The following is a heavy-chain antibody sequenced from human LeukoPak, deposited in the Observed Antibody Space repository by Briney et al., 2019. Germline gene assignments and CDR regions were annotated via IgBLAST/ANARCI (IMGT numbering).Heavy chain of an antibody. CDR3: AKRGSLYDILTEGYYYMDV. Sequence: GGSLRLSCAASGFTFINAWMAWVRQAPGKGLEWVAFIRYDGSNKYYADSVKGRFTISRDNSKNTLYLQMNSLRAEDTAVYYCAKRGSLYDILTEGYYYMDVWGKGTTVTISS. V-gene: IGHV3-30*02. J-gene: IGHJ6*03. D-gene: IGHD3-9*01. CDR1: GFTFINAW. CDR2: IRYDGSNK.